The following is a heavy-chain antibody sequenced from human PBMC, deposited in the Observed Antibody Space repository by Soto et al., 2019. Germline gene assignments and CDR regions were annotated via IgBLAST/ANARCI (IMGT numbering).Heavy chain of an antibody. V-gene: IGHV5-10-1*01. CDR3: ARQRYDSDTGPNFQYYFDS. CDR2: IDPSDSQT. CDR1: GYSFAGYW. D-gene: IGHD3-22*01. Sequence: GESLKISCKGSGYSFAGYWITWVRQKPGKGLEWMGRIDPSDSQTYYSPSFRGHVTISVTKSITTVFLQWSSLRASDTAMYYCARQRYDSDTGPNFQYYFDSWGQATQVTVS. J-gene: IGHJ4*02.